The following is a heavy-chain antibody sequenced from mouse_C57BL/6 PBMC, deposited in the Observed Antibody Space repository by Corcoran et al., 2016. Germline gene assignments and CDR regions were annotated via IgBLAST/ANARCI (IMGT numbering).Heavy chain of an antibody. D-gene: IGHD2-3*01. CDR3: ARGRLLSWFAY. CDR1: GYTFTDYY. Sequence: EVQLQPSGPELVQPGASVKISCKASGYTFTDYYMNWVKHSHGKSLEWIGDINPNKGGTSYNQKFKGKATLTVDKSSSTAYMELRSLTSEDSAVYYCARGRLLSWFAYWGQGTLVTVSA. V-gene: IGHV1-26*01. J-gene: IGHJ3*01. CDR2: INPNKGGT.